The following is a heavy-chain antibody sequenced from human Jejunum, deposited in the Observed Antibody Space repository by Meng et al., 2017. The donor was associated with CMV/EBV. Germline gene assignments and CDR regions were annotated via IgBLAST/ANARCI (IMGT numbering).Heavy chain of an antibody. V-gene: IGHV3-15*01. CDR2: IRSRIDGGTT. D-gene: IGHD2-21*01. CDR1: GFSFSDVW. J-gene: IGHJ4*02. Sequence: SGFSFSDVWMTWVRQAPGKGLEWVGRIRSRIDGGTTDYAAPVEGRFTISRDDSKNTLSLQMNSLKSEDTGVYYCTTGHLIAGAPFHSWGQGTLVTVSS. CDR3: TTGHLIAGAPFHS.